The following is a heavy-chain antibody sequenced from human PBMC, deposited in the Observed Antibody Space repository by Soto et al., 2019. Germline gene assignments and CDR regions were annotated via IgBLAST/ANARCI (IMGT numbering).Heavy chain of an antibody. D-gene: IGHD3-10*01. CDR1: SDSISSGDYH. CDR2: IHYSGST. J-gene: IGHJ6*02. CDR3: ARASTRFWPQYYGLAF. V-gene: IGHV4-30-4*01. Sequence: SETLSLTCTVSSDSISSGDYHWSWIRQTPGKGLEWIGYIHYSGSTFHNPSLKSRVAISIDTSNNQFSLKLTSVTAADTAVYYCARASTRFWPQYYGLAFWGPGPTVPVSS.